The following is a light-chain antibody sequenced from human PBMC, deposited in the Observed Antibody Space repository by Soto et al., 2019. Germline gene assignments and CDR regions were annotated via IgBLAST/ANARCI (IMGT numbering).Light chain of an antibody. CDR2: AAS. V-gene: IGKV3-20*01. CDR1: QSISSNY. J-gene: IGKJ1*01. CDR3: QQYGTSFWT. Sequence: EMVLTQSPGTLSLSPGERATLSCRASQSISSNYLAWYQQKPGQAPRLLIYAASSRATGIPGRFSGSGSGTDFTLTISRLEPEDFAGYYCQQYGTSFWTFGQGTKEEIK.